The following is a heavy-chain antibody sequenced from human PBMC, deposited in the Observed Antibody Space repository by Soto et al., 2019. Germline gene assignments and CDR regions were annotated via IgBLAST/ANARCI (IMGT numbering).Heavy chain of an antibody. CDR3: ARDSLRLRFLESDAFDI. Sequence: QVQLVESGGGVVQPGRSLRLSCAASGFTFSSYAMHWVRQAPGKGLEWVAVISYDGSNKYYADSVKGRFTISXXXXXXXXXXXXXXXXXXXTAVYYCARDSLRLRFLESDAFDIWGQGTMVTVSS. J-gene: IGHJ3*02. CDR2: ISYDGSNK. V-gene: IGHV3-30-3*01. D-gene: IGHD3-3*01. CDR1: GFTFSSYA.